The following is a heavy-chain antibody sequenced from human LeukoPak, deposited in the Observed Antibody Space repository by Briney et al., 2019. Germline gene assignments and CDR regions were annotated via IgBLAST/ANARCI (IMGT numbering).Heavy chain of an antibody. J-gene: IGHJ1*01. CDR3: AKALGSSSWFQYFQH. CDR1: GFTFSSYG. V-gene: IGHV3-33*06. Sequence: GRSLRLSCAASGFTFSSYGMHWVRQAPGKGLEWVAVIWYDGSNKYYADSVKGRFTISRDNSKNTLYLQMNSLRAEDTAVYYCAKALGSSSWFQYFQHWGQGALVVVSS. CDR2: IWYDGSNK. D-gene: IGHD6-13*01.